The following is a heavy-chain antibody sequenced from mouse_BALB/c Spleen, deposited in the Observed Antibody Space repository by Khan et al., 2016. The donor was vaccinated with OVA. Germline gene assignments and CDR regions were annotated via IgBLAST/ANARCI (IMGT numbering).Heavy chain of an antibody. CDR2: IAPANGNT. Sequence: VQLQQSGAELVKPGASVKLSCTASGVNIRDTYFHWVKQRPEQGLEWIGRIAPANGNTQYDPKFQGKATITSDTSSNTSYLTLHSLHSKDPAVYDCARPSDDPRDFEVWGAGTTVTVSS. CDR1: GVNIRDTY. D-gene: IGHD6-1*01. V-gene: IGHV14-3*02. CDR3: ARPSDDPRDFEV. J-gene: IGHJ1*01.